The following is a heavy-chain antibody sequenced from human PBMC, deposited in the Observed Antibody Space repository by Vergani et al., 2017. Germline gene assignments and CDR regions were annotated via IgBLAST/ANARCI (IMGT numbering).Heavy chain of an antibody. CDR2: IGTAGDT. J-gene: IGHJ4*02. CDR1: GFTFSSYD. V-gene: IGHV3-13*01. D-gene: IGHD4-23*01. CDR3: ARAVSTTVGDPPGY. Sequence: EVQLLESGGGLAQPGGSLRLSCEASGFTFSSYDMHWVRQAPGKGLEWVSAIGTAGDTYYPGSVKGRFTISRENAKNSLYLQMNSLRAGDTAIYYCARAVSTTVGDPPGYWGQGTLVTVSS.